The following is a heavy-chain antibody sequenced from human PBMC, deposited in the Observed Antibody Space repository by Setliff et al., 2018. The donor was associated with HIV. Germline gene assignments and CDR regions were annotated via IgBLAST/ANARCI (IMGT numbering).Heavy chain of an antibody. V-gene: IGHV1-2*02. J-gene: IGHJ4*02. CDR2: INPNTGAT. D-gene: IGHD1-26*01. Sequence: GASVKVSCKASGYTFTDYYMHWVRRAPGQGLEWMGWINPNTGATNYAQTFQGRVTVTRDTSIRTAYMDLSSLRSDDTALYYCARGPVGGTVDYWGQGTLVTVSS. CDR3: ARGPVGGTVDY. CDR1: GYTFTDYY.